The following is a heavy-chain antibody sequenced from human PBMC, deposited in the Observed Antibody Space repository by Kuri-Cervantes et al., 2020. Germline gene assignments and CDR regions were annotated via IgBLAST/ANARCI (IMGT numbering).Heavy chain of an antibody. CDR2: IGAYNGDT. Sequence: ASVKVSCKASGYTFTSYGISWVRQAPGQGLEWMGWIGAYNGDTNYAQKFQGRVTITTDESTSTAYMELSSLRSEDTAVYYCARDRDRTTGYYYYMDVWGKGATVTVSS. D-gene: IGHD4-11*01. CDR3: ARDRDRTTGYYYYMDV. CDR1: GYTFTSYG. V-gene: IGHV1-18*01. J-gene: IGHJ6*03.